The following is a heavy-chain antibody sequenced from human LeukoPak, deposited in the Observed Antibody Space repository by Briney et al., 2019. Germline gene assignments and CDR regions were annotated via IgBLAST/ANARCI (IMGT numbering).Heavy chain of an antibody. V-gene: IGHV1-8*01. Sequence: ASVKVSCKASGYTFTSYDINWVRQATGQGLEWMGWMNPNSGNTGYAQKFQGRVTMTRNTSISTAYMELSSLRSEDTAVYYCAGLETRYYDFWSGQGAYYFDYWGQGTLVTVSS. CDR2: MNPNSGNT. CDR1: GYTFTSYD. D-gene: IGHD3-3*01. CDR3: AGLETRYYDFWSGQGAYYFDY. J-gene: IGHJ4*02.